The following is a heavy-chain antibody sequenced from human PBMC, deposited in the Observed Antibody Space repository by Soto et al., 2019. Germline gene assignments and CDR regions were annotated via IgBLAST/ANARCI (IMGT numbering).Heavy chain of an antibody. V-gene: IGHV1-18*01. CDR1: GYTFTSYG. CDR3: ARECSSTSCYPYYFDY. CDR2: ISAYNGNT. J-gene: IGHJ4*02. Sequence: ASVKVSCKASGYTFTSYGISWVRQAPGQGLEWMGWISAYNGNTNYAQKLQGRVTMTTDTSTSTAYMELRSLRSDDTTVYYCARECSSTSCYPYYFDYWGQGTLVTVSS. D-gene: IGHD2-2*01.